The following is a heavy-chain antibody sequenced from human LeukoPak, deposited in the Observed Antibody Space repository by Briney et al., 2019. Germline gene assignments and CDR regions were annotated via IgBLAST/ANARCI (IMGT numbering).Heavy chain of an antibody. CDR2: IDYRGST. J-gene: IGHJ3*02. D-gene: IGHD5-18*01. CDR3: ARSRSGYSYDHAAFDI. Sequence: SETLSLTCTVSGGSISSYYWSWIRQPPGKGLEWIAYIDYRGSTTYNPSLKSRVTISVDTPRNQFSLKLSSVTAADTAVYYCARSRSGYSYDHAAFDIWGQGTMVTVSS. CDR1: GGSISSYY. V-gene: IGHV4-59*01.